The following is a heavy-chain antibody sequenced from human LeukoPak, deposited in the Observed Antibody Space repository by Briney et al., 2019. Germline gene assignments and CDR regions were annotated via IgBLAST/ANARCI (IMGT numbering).Heavy chain of an antibody. V-gene: IGHV3-9*01. CDR3: AKGVGIAVAGTSDY. J-gene: IGHJ4*02. CDR1: GFTFDDYA. D-gene: IGHD6-19*01. CDR2: ISWNSGSI. Sequence: SLRLSCAASGFTFDDYAMHWVRQAPGKGLEWVSGISWNSGSIGYADSVKGRFTISRDNAKNSLYLQMNSLRAEDTALYYCAKGVGIAVAGTSDYWGQGTLVTVSS.